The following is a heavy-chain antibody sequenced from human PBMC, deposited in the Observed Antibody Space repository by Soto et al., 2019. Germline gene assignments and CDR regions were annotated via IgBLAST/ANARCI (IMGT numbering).Heavy chain of an antibody. CDR2: INPNSGGT. D-gene: IGHD3-10*01. V-gene: IGHV1-2*02. CDR3: DL. J-gene: IGHJ4*02. Sequence: ASVKVSCKASGYTFTGYYMHWVRQAPGQGLEWMGWINPNSGGTNYAQKVQDRVTMTTDTSTTTAYMDLRSRSSDDTAVYSGDLWGQGTLVTVSS. CDR1: GYTFTGYY.